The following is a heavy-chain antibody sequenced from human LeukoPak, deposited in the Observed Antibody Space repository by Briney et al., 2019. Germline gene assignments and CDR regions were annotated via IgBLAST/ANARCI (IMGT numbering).Heavy chain of an antibody. Sequence: SETLSLTCTVSTGSISSYCWSWIRQPPGKGLEWIGYVSYSGSTNYNPSLKSRVTISVDTSKNQFSLMLSSVTAADTAVYYCARPLLSFEDTAMVLWGQGTLVTVSS. D-gene: IGHD5-18*01. CDR2: VSYSGST. CDR3: ARPLLSFEDTAMVL. J-gene: IGHJ4*02. V-gene: IGHV4-59*08. CDR1: TGSISSYC.